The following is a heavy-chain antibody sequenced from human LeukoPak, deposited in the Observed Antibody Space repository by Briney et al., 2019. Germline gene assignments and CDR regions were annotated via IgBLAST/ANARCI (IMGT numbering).Heavy chain of an antibody. Sequence: SETLSLTCTVSGGSISSNSWTWIRQPPGKGLEWIGYISYSGSANYSPSLKSRATISVDTSKNEFSLKLSSVTAADTAVYYSARRPVTGPNWFDPWGQGTLVTVSS. CDR1: GGSISSNS. CDR3: ARRPVTGPNWFDP. CDR2: ISYSGSA. D-gene: IGHD2-21*02. J-gene: IGHJ5*02. V-gene: IGHV4-59*08.